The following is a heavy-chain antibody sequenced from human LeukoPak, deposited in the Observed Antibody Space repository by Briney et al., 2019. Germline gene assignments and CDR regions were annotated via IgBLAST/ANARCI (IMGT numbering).Heavy chain of an antibody. J-gene: IGHJ6*02. V-gene: IGHV3-30*18. CDR1: GFTFSSYG. CDR2: ISYDGSNK. D-gene: IGHD3-22*01. CDR3: AKEGYYYDSSGYNYYYGMDV. Sequence: GGSLRLSCAASGFTFSSYGMHWVREAPCKGLEWVAVISYDGSNKYYADSVKGRFTISRDNSKNTLYLQMNSLRAEDTAVYYCAKEGYYYDSSGYNYYYGMDVWGQGTTVTVSS.